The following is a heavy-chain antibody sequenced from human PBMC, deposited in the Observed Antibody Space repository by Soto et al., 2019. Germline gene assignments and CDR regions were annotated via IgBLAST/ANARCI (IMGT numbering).Heavy chain of an antibody. J-gene: IGHJ6*02. CDR2: MYPGDSQT. V-gene: IGHV5-51*01. CDR3: ARADTAMGYYGMDV. CDR1: GYSFSNYW. Sequence: GESLKISGKTSGYSFSNYWIGWVLQRRWKGLEWVGVMYPGDSQTRYSPSFQGQVTISVDKSISTAYLHWSSLKASDTAMYYCARADTAMGYYGMDVWGQGTTVTVSS. D-gene: IGHD2-2*01.